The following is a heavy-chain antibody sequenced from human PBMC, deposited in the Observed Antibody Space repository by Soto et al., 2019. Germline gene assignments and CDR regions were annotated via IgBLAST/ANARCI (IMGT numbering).Heavy chain of an antibody. Sequence: PGGSLRLSCAASGFTFSDYYMSWIRQAPGKGLEWVSYISSSSSYTNYADSVKGRFTISRDNAKNSLYLQMNSLRAEDTAVYYRARDRGLELHYYYYGMDVWGQGTTVTVSS. CDR1: GFTFSDYY. CDR3: ARDRGLELHYYYYGMDV. V-gene: IGHV3-11*06. CDR2: ISSSSSYT. D-gene: IGHD1-7*01. J-gene: IGHJ6*02.